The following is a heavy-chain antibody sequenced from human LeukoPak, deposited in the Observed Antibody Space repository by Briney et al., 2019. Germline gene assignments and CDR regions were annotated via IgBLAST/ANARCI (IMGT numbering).Heavy chain of an antibody. J-gene: IGHJ3*02. CDR3: ARGVPTNDAFDI. V-gene: IGHV1-8*03. Sequence: VASVKVSCKASGYTFTSYDINWVRQATGQGLEWMGWMNPNSGNTGYAQKFQGRVTITRNTSISTAYMELSSLRSEDTVVYYCARGVPTNDAFDIWGQGTMVTVSS. CDR2: MNPNSGNT. CDR1: GYTFTSYD.